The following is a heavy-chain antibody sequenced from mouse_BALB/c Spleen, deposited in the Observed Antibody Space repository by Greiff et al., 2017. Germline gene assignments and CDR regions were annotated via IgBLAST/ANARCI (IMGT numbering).Heavy chain of an antibody. CDR2: IDPANGNT. CDR3: ARLGGNYLYYYAMDY. CDR1: GFNIKDSS. V-gene: IGHV14-3*02. J-gene: IGHJ4*01. Sequence: VQLQQSGAELVKPGASVKLSCTASGFNIKDSSMHWVKQRPEQGLEWIGRIDPANGNTKYDPKFPGKATITADTSSNTAYLQLSSLTSEDTAVYYCARLGGNYLYYYAMDYWGQGTSVTVSS. D-gene: IGHD2-1*01.